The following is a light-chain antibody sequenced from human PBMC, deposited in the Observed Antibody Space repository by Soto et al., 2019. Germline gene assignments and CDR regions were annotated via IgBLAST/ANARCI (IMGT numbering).Light chain of an antibody. CDR2: DAS. J-gene: IGKJ5*01. Sequence: EIVMTQSPATLSVSPGERATLSCRDSQSVSSYLAWYQHKPGQAPRLLIYDASNRATGIPARFSGSGSGTDFTLTISSLEPEDFAVYYCQQRSNWPPATFGQGTRLEIK. V-gene: IGKV3-11*01. CDR3: QQRSNWPPAT. CDR1: QSVSSY.